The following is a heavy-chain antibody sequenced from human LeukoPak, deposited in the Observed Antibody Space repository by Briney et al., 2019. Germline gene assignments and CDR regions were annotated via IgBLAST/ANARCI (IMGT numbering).Heavy chain of an antibody. D-gene: IGHD6-6*01. J-gene: IGHJ1*01. V-gene: IGHV4-59*01. CDR2: IYRSGST. CDR1: GGSISTYY. CDR3: ARGGAARLHFQN. Sequence: SETLSLTCTVSGGSISTYYWNWIRQPPGKGPEWIGYIYRSGSTNYNPSLQSRVTISVDTSKNQFSLNLNSVTAADTAVYYCARGGAARLHFQNWGQGTLVTVSS.